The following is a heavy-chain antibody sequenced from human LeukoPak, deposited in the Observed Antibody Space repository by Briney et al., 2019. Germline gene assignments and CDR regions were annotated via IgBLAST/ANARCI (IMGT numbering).Heavy chain of an antibody. CDR3: AREGKKYYYDSSGYCFPDY. V-gene: IGHV3-23*01. D-gene: IGHD3-22*01. CDR1: GFTFSSYA. Sequence: GGSLRLSCAASGFTFSSYAMSWVRQAPGKGLEWVSAISGSGGSTYYADSVKGRFTISRDNSKNTLYLQMNSLRAEDTAVYYCAREGKKYYYDSSGYCFPDYWGQGTLVTVSS. CDR2: ISGSGGST. J-gene: IGHJ4*02.